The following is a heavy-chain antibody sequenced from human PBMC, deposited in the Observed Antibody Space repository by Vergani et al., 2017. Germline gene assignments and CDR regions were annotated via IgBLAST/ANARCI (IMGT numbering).Heavy chain of an antibody. Sequence: QVQLQESGPGLVKPSETLSLTCTVSGGSISSSSYYWGWIRQPPGKGLEWIGSIYYSGSTYYNPSLKSRVTISVDTSKNQFSLKLSSVTAADTAVYYCATGGYYDSSGYYGIWGQGTMVTVSS. CDR1: GGSISSSSYY. J-gene: IGHJ3*02. CDR2: IYYSGST. CDR3: ATGGYYDSSGYYGI. V-gene: IGHV4-39*01. D-gene: IGHD3-22*01.